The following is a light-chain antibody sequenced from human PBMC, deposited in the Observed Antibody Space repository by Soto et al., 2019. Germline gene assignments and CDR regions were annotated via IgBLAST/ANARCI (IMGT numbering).Light chain of an antibody. CDR2: GAS. V-gene: IGKV3-15*01. J-gene: IGKJ5*01. Sequence: ETVMTQSPVALSVSPGERATLSCRARQNVRKNLAWYQQKPGQAPRLLIYGASTRATGIPARFSGDGSGTEFTLTIDSLQSEDFLVYYCLQYDGWPLTFGQGTRLEIK. CDR1: QNVRKN. CDR3: LQYDGWPLT.